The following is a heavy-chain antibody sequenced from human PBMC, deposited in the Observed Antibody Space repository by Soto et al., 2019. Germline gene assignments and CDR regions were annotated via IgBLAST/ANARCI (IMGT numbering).Heavy chain of an antibody. V-gene: IGHV4-4*09. CDR3: ARTLDYGHMDV. CDR2: IYRSGST. CDR1: GDSVRNQY. J-gene: IGHJ6*03. D-gene: IGHD3-16*01. Sequence: SETLSLTCTVSGDSVRNQYWSWIRRPPGRGLEWIGYIYRSGSTKYNPSIKSRLTISVDTSKNQFSLKLSSATAADTAVYYCARTLDYGHMDVWGKGTTVTVSS.